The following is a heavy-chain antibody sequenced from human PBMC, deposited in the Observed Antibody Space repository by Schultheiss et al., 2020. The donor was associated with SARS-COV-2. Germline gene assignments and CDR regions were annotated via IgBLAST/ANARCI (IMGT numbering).Heavy chain of an antibody. CDR1: GFSFSNSD. J-gene: IGHJ6*02. Sequence: GGSLRLSCTASGFSFSNSDIHWVRQATGKGLEWVSVINSAGETYYSGSVKGRFTISRENAKNSVYLQMNSLRAGDTAVYYCARDRRVRGVGGGGILYYYYYGMDVWGQGTTVTVSS. V-gene: IGHV3-13*01. CDR2: INSAGET. CDR3: ARDRRVRGVGGGGILYYYYYGMDV. D-gene: IGHD3-10*01.